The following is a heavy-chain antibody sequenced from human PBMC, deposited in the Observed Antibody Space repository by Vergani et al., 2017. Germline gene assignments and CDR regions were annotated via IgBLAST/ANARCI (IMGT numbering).Heavy chain of an antibody. CDR1: GYTFTSYY. V-gene: IGHV1-46*01. D-gene: IGHD2-21*01. CDR3: ARYCGGDCPIAPGNWFDP. Sequence: QVQLVQSGAEVKKPGASVKVSCKASGYTFTSYYMHWVRQAPGQGLEWMGIINPSGGSTSYAQKFQGRVTMTRDTSTSTAYMELSSLRSEDTAVYYCARYCGGDCPIAPGNWFDPWGQGTLVTVSS. CDR2: INPSGGST. J-gene: IGHJ5*02.